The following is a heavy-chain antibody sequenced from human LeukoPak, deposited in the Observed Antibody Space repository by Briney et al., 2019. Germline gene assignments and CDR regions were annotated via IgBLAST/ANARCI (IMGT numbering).Heavy chain of an antibody. CDR2: INSDGSST. D-gene: IGHD5-24*01. CDR3: ARATIRWLTFDI. CDR1: GFTFNIYA. Sequence: GGSLRLSCAASGFTFNIYALSWVRQAPGKGLVWVSRINSDGSSTSYADSVKGRFTISRDNAKNTLYLQMNSLRAEDTAVYYCARATIRWLTFDIWGQGTMVTVSS. V-gene: IGHV3-74*01. J-gene: IGHJ3*02.